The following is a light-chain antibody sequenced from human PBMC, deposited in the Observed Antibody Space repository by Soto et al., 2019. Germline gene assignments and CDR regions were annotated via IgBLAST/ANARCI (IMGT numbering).Light chain of an antibody. CDR2: DAS. J-gene: IGKJ1*01. Sequence: AIQLTQSPSSLSASVGDRVTITCRASQGISSALAWYQQKPGKAPKLLIYDASSLESGVPSRFRGSGSGTDFTLTISSLQPEDFATYYCPQFNSYPPTFGQGTKVEIK. CDR1: QGISSA. CDR3: PQFNSYPPT. V-gene: IGKV1-13*02.